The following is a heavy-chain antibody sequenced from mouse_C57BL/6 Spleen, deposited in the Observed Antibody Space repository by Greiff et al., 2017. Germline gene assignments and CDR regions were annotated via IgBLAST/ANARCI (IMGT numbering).Heavy chain of an antibody. V-gene: IGHV5-4*01. CDR1: GFTFSSYA. Sequence: EVKVVESGGGLVKPGGSLKLSCAASGFTFSSYAMSWVRQTPEKRLEWVATISDGGSYTYYPDNVKGRFTISRDNAKNNLYLQMSHLKSEDTAMYYCARDGVYGNYLAWFAYWGQGTLVTVSA. J-gene: IGHJ3*01. D-gene: IGHD2-1*01. CDR2: ISDGGSYT. CDR3: ARDGVYGNYLAWFAY.